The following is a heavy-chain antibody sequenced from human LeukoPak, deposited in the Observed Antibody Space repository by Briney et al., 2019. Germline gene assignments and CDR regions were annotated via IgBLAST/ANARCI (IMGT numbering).Heavy chain of an antibody. CDR2: IIPIFGTA. CDR3: ARGPPYYYYGMDV. V-gene: IGHV1-69*06. J-gene: IGHJ6*04. CDR1: GGTFSSYA. Sequence: EASVKVSCKASGGTFSSYAISWVRQAPGQGIEWMGGIIPIFGTANYAQKFQGRVTITADKSTSTAYMELSSLRSEDTAVYYCARGPPYYYYGMDVWGKGTTVTVSS.